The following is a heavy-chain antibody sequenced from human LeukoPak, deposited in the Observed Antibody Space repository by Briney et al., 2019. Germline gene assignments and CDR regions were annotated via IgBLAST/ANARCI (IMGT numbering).Heavy chain of an antibody. CDR3: TRGSSGRRDY. Sequence: ASVEVSCKASGYTFTTCDINWVRQATGQGLEWLGWMNPNSGNTGYAQSFQGRVTMTRDTSISTAYMELSNLRSKDTAIYYCTRGSSGRRDYWGQGTLVTVSS. V-gene: IGHV1-8*01. D-gene: IGHD6-19*01. CDR1: GYTFTTCD. J-gene: IGHJ4*02. CDR2: MNPNSGNT.